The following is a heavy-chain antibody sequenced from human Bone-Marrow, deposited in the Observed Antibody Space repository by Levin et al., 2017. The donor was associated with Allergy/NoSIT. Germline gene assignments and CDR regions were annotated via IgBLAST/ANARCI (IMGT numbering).Heavy chain of an antibody. CDR1: GFSFSSYA. J-gene: IGHJ4*02. CDR2: ISYAGSND. CDR3: AKLAGVLDY. D-gene: IGHD6-19*01. V-gene: IGHV3-30*18. Sequence: PGESLKISCAASGFSFSSYAMHWVRQAPGKGLEWVALISYAGSNDYYADSVKGRFTISRDNSKNTLYLQMESLRTEDTAVYYCAKLAGVLDYWGQGTLVTVSS.